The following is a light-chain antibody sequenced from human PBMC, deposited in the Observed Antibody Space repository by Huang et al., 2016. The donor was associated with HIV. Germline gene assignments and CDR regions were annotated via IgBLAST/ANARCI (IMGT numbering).Light chain of an antibody. CDR1: QSVTTY. CDR2: NAS. Sequence: EIVLTQSPATLSLSPGESATLSCRASQSVTTYLAWYQQKPGQTPRLLIHNASNRATGSPGRFSSSGSGTDFTITISSLEPEDFAVYYCQHRGSGPSFTFGPGTRVDIK. V-gene: IGKV3-11*01. J-gene: IGKJ3*01. CDR3: QHRGSGPSFT.